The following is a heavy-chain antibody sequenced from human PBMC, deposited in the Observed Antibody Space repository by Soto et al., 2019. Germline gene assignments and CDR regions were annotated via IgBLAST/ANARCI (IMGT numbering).Heavy chain of an antibody. V-gene: IGHV3-23*01. J-gene: IGHJ4*02. D-gene: IGHD5-18*01. CDR2: ISGSGGST. CDR3: ANRPRGYSYGYFDY. Sequence: EVQLLESGGGLVQPGGSLRLSCAASGFTFSSYAMSWVRQAPGKGLEWVSAISGSGGSTYYADSVKGRFTISRDNSKNTLYLQMNSLRAEDTDVYYCANRPRGYSYGYFDYWGQGTLVTVSS. CDR1: GFTFSSYA.